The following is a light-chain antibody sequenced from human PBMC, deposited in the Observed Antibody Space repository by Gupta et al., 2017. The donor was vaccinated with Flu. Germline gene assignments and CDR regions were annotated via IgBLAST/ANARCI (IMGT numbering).Light chain of an antibody. J-gene: IGLJ1*01. CDR3: QSYGVTIPFI. V-gene: IGLV6-57*01. CDR2: EDN. Sequence: GSSPTIVIYEDNQRPSGVPDRFSGSTDSSSNSASLTISGLRTEDEADYYCQSYGVTIPFIFGTGTRVTVL.